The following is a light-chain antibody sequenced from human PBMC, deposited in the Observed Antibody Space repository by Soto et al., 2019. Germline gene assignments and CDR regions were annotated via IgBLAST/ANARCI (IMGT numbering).Light chain of an antibody. J-gene: IGKJ1*01. V-gene: IGKV3-15*01. CDR2: GAS. CDR1: QSVSSN. CDR3: QQYNNWHPWT. Sequence: EILLTQSPATLSVSPGERATLYCRASQSVSSNLAWYQQKPGQAPRLLIYGASTRANGIPARFSGSGSGTEFTLTISSLQSEDFAVYYCQQYNNWHPWTFGQGTKVDIK.